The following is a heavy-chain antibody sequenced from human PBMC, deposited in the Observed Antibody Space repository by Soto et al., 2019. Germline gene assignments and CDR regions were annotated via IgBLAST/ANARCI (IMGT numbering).Heavy chain of an antibody. CDR2: IHSSGIT. Sequence: QVQLQESGPGLVKPSGTLSLTCAVSGGSANNDKWWSWVRQPPGKGLEWIGEIHSSGITNYNPSLKSRASIFVDKFKNQFSVKLTSVTAADTALYFCAGQWSAGYGAFDPWGQGTLVTVSS. D-gene: IGHD3-9*01. CDR1: GGSANNDKW. CDR3: AGQWSAGYGAFDP. V-gene: IGHV4-4*02. J-gene: IGHJ5*02.